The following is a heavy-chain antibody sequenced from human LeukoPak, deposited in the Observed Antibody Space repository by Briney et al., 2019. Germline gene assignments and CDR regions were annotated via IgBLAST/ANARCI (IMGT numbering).Heavy chain of an antibody. CDR2: ISYDGSNK. V-gene: IGHV3-30*04. CDR3: ARDQMVRGVITSGQ. D-gene: IGHD3-10*01. Sequence: GGSLRLSCAASGFTFSSYAMHWLRQAPGKGLEWVAVISYDGSNKYYADSVKGRFTISRDNSKNTLYLQMNSLRAEDTAVYYCARDQMVRGVITSGQWGQGTLVTVSS. J-gene: IGHJ4*02. CDR1: GFTFSSYA.